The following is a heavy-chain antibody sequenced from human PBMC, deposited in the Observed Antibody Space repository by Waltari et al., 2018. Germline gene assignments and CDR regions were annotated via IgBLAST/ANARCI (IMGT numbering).Heavy chain of an antibody. V-gene: IGHV4-4*07. D-gene: IGHD2-2*01. CDR2: IYTSGST. CDR3: AREVIVVVPAATYYYYYYMDV. J-gene: IGHJ6*03. CDR1: GGSLSSYY. Sequence: QVQLQESGPGLVKPSETLSLTCTVSGGSLSSYYWSWIRQPAGKGLEWIGRIYTSGSTNYNPSLKSRVTMSVDTSKNQFSLKLSSVTAADTAVYYCAREVIVVVPAATYYYYYYMDVWGKGTTVTISS.